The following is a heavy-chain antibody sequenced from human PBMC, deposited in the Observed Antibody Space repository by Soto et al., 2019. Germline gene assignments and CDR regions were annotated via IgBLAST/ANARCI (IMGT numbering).Heavy chain of an antibody. J-gene: IGHJ6*02. Sequence: SVKVSCKASGYTFTSYAISWVRQAPGQGLEWMGGIIPIFGTANYAQKFQGRVTITADESTSTAYMELSSLRSEDTAVYYCARDGRTYYDILTGYYGYYYYGMDVWGQGTTVTVSS. V-gene: IGHV1-69*13. CDR3: ARDGRTYYDILTGYYGYYYYGMDV. D-gene: IGHD3-9*01. CDR1: GYTFTSYA. CDR2: IIPIFGTA.